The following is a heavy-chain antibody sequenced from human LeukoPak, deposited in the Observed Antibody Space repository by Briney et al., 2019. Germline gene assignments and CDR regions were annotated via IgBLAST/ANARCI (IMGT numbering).Heavy chain of an antibody. D-gene: IGHD6-13*01. CDR3: ASTIAAAGYNWFDP. CDR1: GDSVSSNSAA. J-gene: IGHJ5*02. Sequence: SQTLSLTCAISGDSVSSNSAAWNWISQSPSRGLEWLGRTYYRSKWYNDYAVSVKSRITINPDTSKNQFSLQLNSVTPEDTAVYYCASTIAAAGYNWFDPWGQGTLVTVSS. CDR2: TYYRSKWYN. V-gene: IGHV6-1*01.